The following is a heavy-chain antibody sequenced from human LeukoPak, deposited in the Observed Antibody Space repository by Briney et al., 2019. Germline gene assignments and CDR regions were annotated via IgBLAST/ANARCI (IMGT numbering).Heavy chain of an antibody. Sequence: SETLSLTCGVYGGSFSGYYWSWIRQPPGKGLEWIGEINHSGSTNYNPSLKSRVTISVDTSKNQFSLKLSSVTAADTAVYYCALHSSSALFDYWGQGTLVTVSS. D-gene: IGHD6-6*01. CDR1: GGSFSGYY. J-gene: IGHJ4*02. CDR2: INHSGST. V-gene: IGHV4-34*01. CDR3: ALHSSSALFDY.